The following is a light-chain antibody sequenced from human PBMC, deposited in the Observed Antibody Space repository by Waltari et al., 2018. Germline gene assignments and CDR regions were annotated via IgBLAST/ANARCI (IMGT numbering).Light chain of an antibody. V-gene: IGLV2-11*01. CDR1: SSEVGGYNY. CDR3: CSYAASVHWL. Sequence: QSALTQPRSVSGSPGQSVPISCTGTSSEVGGYNYVTWSTQTPGKAPNLIIYDVAKRPSGVPGRFFGSKSGNTASLTISGLQADDESDFYCCSYAASVHWLFGGGTKVTVL. J-gene: IGLJ3*02. CDR2: DVA.